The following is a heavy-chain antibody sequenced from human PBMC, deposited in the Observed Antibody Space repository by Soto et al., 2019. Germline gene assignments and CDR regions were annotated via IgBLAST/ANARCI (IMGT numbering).Heavy chain of an antibody. V-gene: IGHV3-33*01. J-gene: IGHJ4*02. CDR3: ARSDPYYDYVWGSYRTNFLDY. CDR2: IWYDGSNK. Sequence: GGSLRLSCAASGFTFSSYGMHWVRQAPGKGLEWVAVIWYDGSNKYYADSVKGRFTISRDNSKNTLYLQMNSLRAEDTAVYYCARSDPYYDYVWGSYRTNFLDYWGQGTLVTVSS. D-gene: IGHD3-16*02. CDR1: GFTFSSYG.